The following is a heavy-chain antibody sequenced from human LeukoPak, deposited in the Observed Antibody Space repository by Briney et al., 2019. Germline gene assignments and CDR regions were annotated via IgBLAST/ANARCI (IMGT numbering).Heavy chain of an antibody. Sequence: GGSLRLSCAASGFTFSSYSLNWVRQAPGKGLEWVSSISSSSSYIYYADSVKGRFTISRDNAKNSLYLQMNSLRAEDTAVYYCASAGDFWSGYAVDYWGQGTLVTVSS. CDR3: ASAGDFWSGYAVDY. CDR1: GFTFSSYS. J-gene: IGHJ4*02. V-gene: IGHV3-21*01. D-gene: IGHD3-3*01. CDR2: ISSSSSYI.